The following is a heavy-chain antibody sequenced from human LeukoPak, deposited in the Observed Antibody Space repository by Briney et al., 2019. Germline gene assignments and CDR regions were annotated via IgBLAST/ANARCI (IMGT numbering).Heavy chain of an antibody. V-gene: IGHV3-23*01. D-gene: IGHD1-26*01. CDR2: ISGSGGST. CDR3: AKVVGATTRGYFDY. CDR1: GFTFSSYA. J-gene: IGHJ4*02. Sequence: PGGSLRLSCAASGFTFSSYAMSWVRQAPGKGLEWVSTISGSGGSTYYADSVKGRFTISRDNSKSTLYLQMNSLRAEDTAVYYCAKVVGATTRGYFDYWGQGTLVTVSS.